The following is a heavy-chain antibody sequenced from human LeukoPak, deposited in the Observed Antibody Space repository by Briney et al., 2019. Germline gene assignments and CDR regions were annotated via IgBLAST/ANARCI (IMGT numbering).Heavy chain of an antibody. CDR2: ISYDGSNK. J-gene: IGHJ4*02. CDR1: GFTFSSYA. CDR3: ARVSSGWLYYFDY. Sequence: GGSLRLSCAASGFTFSSYAMHWVRQAPGKGLEWVAVISYDGSNKYYADSVKGRFTISRDNAKNSLYLQMNSLRAEDTALYHCARVSSGWLYYFDYWGQGTLVTVSS. D-gene: IGHD6-19*01. V-gene: IGHV3-30-3*01.